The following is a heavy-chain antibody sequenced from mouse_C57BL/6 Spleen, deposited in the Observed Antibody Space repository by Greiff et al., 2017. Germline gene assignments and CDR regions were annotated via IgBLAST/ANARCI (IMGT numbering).Heavy chain of an antibody. CDR3: ARTYGSSYVHWYFDV. J-gene: IGHJ1*03. V-gene: IGHV1-72*01. CDR2: IDPNSGGT. Sequence: VQLQQSGAELVKPGASVKLSCKASGYTFTSYWMHWVKQRPGRGLEWIGRIDPNSGGTKYNEKFKSKATLTVDKPSSTAYMQLSSLTSEDSAVYYCARTYGSSYVHWYFDVWGTGTTVTVSS. CDR1: GYTFTSYW. D-gene: IGHD1-1*01.